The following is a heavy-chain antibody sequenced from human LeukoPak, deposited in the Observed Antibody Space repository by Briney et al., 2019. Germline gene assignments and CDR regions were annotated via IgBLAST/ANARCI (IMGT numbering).Heavy chain of an antibody. Sequence: ASVKVSCKASGGTFSSYAISWVRQAPGQGLEWMGRIIPILGTATYAQKFQGRVTITTDESTSTAYMELSSLRSGDTAVSYCARDYWRNSGSYYGVFDYWGQGTLVTVSS. CDR3: ARDYWRNSGSYYGVFDY. V-gene: IGHV1-69*11. CDR1: GGTFSSYA. D-gene: IGHD1-26*01. J-gene: IGHJ4*02. CDR2: IIPILGTA.